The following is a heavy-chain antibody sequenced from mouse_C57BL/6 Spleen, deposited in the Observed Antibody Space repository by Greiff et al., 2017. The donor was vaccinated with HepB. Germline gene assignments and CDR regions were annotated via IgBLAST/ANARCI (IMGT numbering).Heavy chain of an antibody. CDR1: GYAFSSSW. V-gene: IGHV1-82*01. D-gene: IGHD1-1*01. Sequence: QVQLQQSGPELVKPGASVKISCKASGYAFSSSWMNWVKQRPGKGLEWIGRIYPGDGDTNYNGKFKGKATLTADKSSSTAYMQLSSLTSEDSAVYVCARWVLRWGFAYWGQGTLVTVSA. CDR2: IYPGDGDT. J-gene: IGHJ3*01. CDR3: ARWVLRWGFAY.